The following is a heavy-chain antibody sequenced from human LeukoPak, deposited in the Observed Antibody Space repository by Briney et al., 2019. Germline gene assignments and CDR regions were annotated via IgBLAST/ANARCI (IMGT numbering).Heavy chain of an antibody. D-gene: IGHD6-13*01. V-gene: IGHV4-34*01. J-gene: IGHJ4*02. CDR1: GGSFSGYY. Sequence: SETLSLTCAVYGGSFSGYYWSWIRQPPGKGLEWIGEINHSGSTNYNPSLKSRVTISVDTSKNQFSLKLSFVTAADTAVYYCARARSAAGTFRFWGQGTLVTVSS. CDR2: INHSGST. CDR3: ARARSAAGTFRF.